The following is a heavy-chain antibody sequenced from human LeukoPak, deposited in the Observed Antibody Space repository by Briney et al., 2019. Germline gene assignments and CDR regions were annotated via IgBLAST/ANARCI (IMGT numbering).Heavy chain of an antibody. J-gene: IGHJ4*02. CDR3: ARGRTSRISMVRGVSRAGYFDY. Sequence: SETLSLTCAVYGGSFSTFYWNWIRQPPGKGLEWIGEINHSGSTNYNSSLKSRVTISIDTSKKQFSLKLNSVTAADTAMYYCARGRTSRISMVRGVSRAGYFDYWGQGALVTVSS. CDR1: GGSFSTFY. V-gene: IGHV4-34*01. CDR2: INHSGST. D-gene: IGHD3-10*01.